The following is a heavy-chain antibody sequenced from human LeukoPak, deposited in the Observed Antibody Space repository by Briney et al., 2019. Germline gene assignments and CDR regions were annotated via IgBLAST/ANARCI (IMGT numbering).Heavy chain of an antibody. Sequence: GGSLRLSRGVSVFTFSNYAMSWVRQASGKGLEWVSGIIGSGGSTYYTDSMKGRFTISRDNSKNTLYLQMNSLRADDTAVYFCARAGQQLVPYYFNYWGQGILVTVSS. J-gene: IGHJ4*02. D-gene: IGHD6-13*01. CDR2: IIGSGGST. CDR1: VFTFSNYA. V-gene: IGHV3-23*01. CDR3: ARAGQQLVPYYFNY.